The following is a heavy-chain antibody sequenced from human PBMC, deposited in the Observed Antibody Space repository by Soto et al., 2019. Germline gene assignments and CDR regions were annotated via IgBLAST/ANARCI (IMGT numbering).Heavy chain of an antibody. CDR2: ITGTWVSI. Sequence: EVQLLESGGGLVQPGGPLRLSCVASGFSFSGFAMSWVRQAPGKGLVWVSSITGTWVSIYYADSVRGRFTISRDNSKNTLYLQMSSLRADDTARYYCAKDSIPYSSSYDLDHWGRGALVTVSS. V-gene: IGHV3-23*01. J-gene: IGHJ4*02. D-gene: IGHD6-6*01. CDR3: AKDSIPYSSSYDLDH. CDR1: GFSFSGFA.